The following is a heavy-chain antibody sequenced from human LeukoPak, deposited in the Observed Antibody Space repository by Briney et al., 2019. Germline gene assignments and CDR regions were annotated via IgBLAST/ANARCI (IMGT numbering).Heavy chain of an antibody. Sequence: GGSLRLSCAASGFTFSSYAMSWVRQAPGKGLEWVSAISGSGGSTYYADSVKGRFTIPRDNSKNTLYLQMNSLRAEDTAVYYCATDYYYDSRGYYYRPDAFDIWGQGTMVTVSS. V-gene: IGHV3-23*01. CDR2: ISGSGGST. CDR1: GFTFSSYA. J-gene: IGHJ3*02. D-gene: IGHD3-22*01. CDR3: ATDYYYDSRGYYYRPDAFDI.